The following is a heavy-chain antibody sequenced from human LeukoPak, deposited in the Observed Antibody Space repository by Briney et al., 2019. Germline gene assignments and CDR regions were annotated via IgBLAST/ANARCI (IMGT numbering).Heavy chain of an antibody. D-gene: IGHD6-13*01. J-gene: IGHJ4*02. V-gene: IGHV4-4*07. CDR2: IYTSGST. CDR3: AREDLAAAGFDY. Sequence: SETLSLTCTVSGGSISSYYWSWIRQPAGKALEWIGRIYTSGSTNYNPSLKSRVTISVDKSKNQFSLKLSSVTAADTAVYYCAREDLAAAGFDYWGQGTLVTVSS. CDR1: GGSISSYY.